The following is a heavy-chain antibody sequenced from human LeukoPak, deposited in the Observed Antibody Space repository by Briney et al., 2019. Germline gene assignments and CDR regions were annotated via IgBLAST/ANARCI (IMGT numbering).Heavy chain of an antibody. CDR1: VGSLTSYY. V-gene: IGHV4-4*09. CDR3: ARHPLGGYDQPFDY. D-gene: IGHD5-12*01. CDR2: IYTSGST. Sequence: SETLSLTCTLSVGSLTSYYWSWIPQPPGKGLEWIGYIYTSGSTNYNPSLKSRVTISVDTSKNQFSLKLSSVTAADTAVYYCARHPLGGYDQPFDYWGEGTLVTVSS. J-gene: IGHJ4*02.